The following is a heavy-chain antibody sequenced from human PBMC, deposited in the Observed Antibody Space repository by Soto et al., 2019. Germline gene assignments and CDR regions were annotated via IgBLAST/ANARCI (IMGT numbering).Heavy chain of an antibody. CDR2: IIPIFGTA. CDR1: GGTFSSYA. CDR3: ARSSYVRRYFDL. J-gene: IGHJ2*01. Sequence: WASVKVSCKASGGTFSSYAISWVRQAPGQGLEWMGGIIPIFGTANYAQKFQGRVTITADESTSTAYMELSSLRSEDTAVYYCARSSYVRRYFDLWGRGTLVTVSS. D-gene: IGHD3-16*01. V-gene: IGHV1-69*13.